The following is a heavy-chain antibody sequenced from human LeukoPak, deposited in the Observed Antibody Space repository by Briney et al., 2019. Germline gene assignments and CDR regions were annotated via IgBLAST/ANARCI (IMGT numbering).Heavy chain of an antibody. CDR3: ARDIVAGTGFDP. CDR1: GCTFSSYS. J-gene: IGHJ5*02. CDR2: ISSSSSYI. D-gene: IGHD6-19*01. V-gene: IGHV3-21*01. Sequence: GGSLRLSCAASGCTFSSYSMNWVRQPQGKGLYWVSSISSSSSYIYYADSVKGRFTISRDNAKNSLYLQMNSLRAEDTAVYYCARDIVAGTGFDPWGQGTLVTVSS.